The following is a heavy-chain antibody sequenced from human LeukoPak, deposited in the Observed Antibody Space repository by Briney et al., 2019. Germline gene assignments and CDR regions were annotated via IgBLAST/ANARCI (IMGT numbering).Heavy chain of an antibody. CDR2: ISSNGGST. CDR3: AREAQQLVGFDY. Sequence: GGSLRLSCAASGFTFSSYAMHWVRQAPGKGLEYVSAISSNGGSTYYANSVKGRFTISRDNSKNTLYLQMGSLRAEDMAVYYCAREAQQLVGFDYWGQGTLVTVSS. J-gene: IGHJ4*02. V-gene: IGHV3-64*01. CDR1: GFTFSSYA. D-gene: IGHD6-13*01.